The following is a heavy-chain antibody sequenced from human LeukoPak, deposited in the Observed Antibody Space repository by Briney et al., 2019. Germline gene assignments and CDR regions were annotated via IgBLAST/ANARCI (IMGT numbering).Heavy chain of an antibody. CDR1: GVTLSSNY. Sequence: PGGSLRLSCAASGVTLSSNYRSWVRQAPGKGLKWVSDIYSGGSTYYTDSVKGRFTISGDNSKNTLYLKMNTVRAEDTAVYYCARFEATSKRLRRCWYFDYGGQGTLVTV. CDR2: IYSGGST. CDR3: ARFEATSKRLRRCWYFDY. J-gene: IGHJ4*02. V-gene: IGHV3-66*01. D-gene: IGHD1-26*01.